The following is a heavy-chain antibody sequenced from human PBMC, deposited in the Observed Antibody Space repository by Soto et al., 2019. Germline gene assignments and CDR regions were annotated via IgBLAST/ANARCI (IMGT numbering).Heavy chain of an antibody. V-gene: IGHV4-31*03. Sequence: QVQLQESGPGLVKPSQTLSLTCIVSGASVCGGGYYWTWIRQHPGKGLEWIGHTSYRGGTSYNPSLMSRLTMSVDTSKNEFSLRLRSVTAADTAVYYCARHRNLGPPIDHYAMDVWGQGTTVTVSS. J-gene: IGHJ6*02. CDR2: TSYRGGT. CDR3: ARHRNLGPPIDHYAMDV. CDR1: GASVCGGGYY.